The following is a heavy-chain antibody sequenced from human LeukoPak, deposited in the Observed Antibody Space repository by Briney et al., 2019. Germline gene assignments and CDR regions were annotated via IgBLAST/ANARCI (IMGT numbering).Heavy chain of an antibody. D-gene: IGHD2-2*01. CDR1: GGSFSGYY. V-gene: IGHV4-34*01. CDR3: ARGRQCSSTSCYPSGGWFDP. Sequence: SETLSLTCAVYGGSFSGYYWSWIRQPPGKGLEWIGEINHSGSTNYNPPLKSRVTISVDTSKNQFSLKLSSVTAADTAVYYCARGRQCSSTSCYPSGGWFDPWGQGTLVTVSS. J-gene: IGHJ5*02. CDR2: INHSGST.